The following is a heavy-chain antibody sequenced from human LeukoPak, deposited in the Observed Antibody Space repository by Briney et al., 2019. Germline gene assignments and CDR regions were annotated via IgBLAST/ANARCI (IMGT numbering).Heavy chain of an antibody. CDR1: GYTFSSYD. CDR3: AREGFDY. V-gene: IGHV1-8*03. CDR2: MNPNSGNT. J-gene: IGHJ4*02. Sequence: GASVKVSCKASGYTFSSYDINWVRQATGQGLEWMGYMNPNSGNTGYAQKFQGRVTITSDTSRSTAYMELSSLRSEDTAVYYCAREGFDYWGQGTLVTVSS.